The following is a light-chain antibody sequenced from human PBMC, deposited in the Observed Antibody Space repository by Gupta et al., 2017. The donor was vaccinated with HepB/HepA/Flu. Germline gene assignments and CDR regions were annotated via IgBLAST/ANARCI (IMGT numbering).Light chain of an antibody. Sequence: DIQMTQSPSTLSASVGDIVTITCRASQSVSSWLAGYQQKPGKAPKLLIYKATSLESGVTTRFSGSASGTEFTRTRSSMQPDDFATYDGQQGSTFGQGTKLENK. CDR1: QSVSSW. CDR2: KAT. CDR3: QQGST. J-gene: IGKJ2*02. V-gene: IGKV1-5*03.